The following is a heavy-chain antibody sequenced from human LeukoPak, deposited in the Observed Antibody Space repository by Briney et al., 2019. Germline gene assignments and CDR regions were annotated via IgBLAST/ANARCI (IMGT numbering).Heavy chain of an antibody. CDR3: ARVPYYDLWSGPGYFDY. Sequence: GGSLRVSCAASGFSVTSKDMTWVRQAPGNELEWVSVIYSGGNTYYADSVKGRFSISRDNSKNTLYLQMNSLRGEDTAVYYCARVPYYDLWSGPGYFDYWGQGTLVTVSA. D-gene: IGHD3-3*01. CDR1: GFSVTSKD. CDR2: IYSGGNT. V-gene: IGHV3-66*01. J-gene: IGHJ4*02.